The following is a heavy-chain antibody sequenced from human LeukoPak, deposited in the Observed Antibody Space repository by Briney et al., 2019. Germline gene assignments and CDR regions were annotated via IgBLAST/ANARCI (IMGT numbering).Heavy chain of an antibody. J-gene: IGHJ4*02. CDR2: IYYSGST. CDR1: GGSISSSSYY. CDR3: AIPLDTAMVPFDY. Sequence: SETLSLTCTVSGGSISSSSYYWGWIRQPPGKGLEWIGSIYYSGSTCYNPSLKSRVTISVDTSKNQFSLKLSSVTAADTAVYYCAIPLDTAMVPFDYWGQGTLVTVSS. V-gene: IGHV4-39*01. D-gene: IGHD5-18*01.